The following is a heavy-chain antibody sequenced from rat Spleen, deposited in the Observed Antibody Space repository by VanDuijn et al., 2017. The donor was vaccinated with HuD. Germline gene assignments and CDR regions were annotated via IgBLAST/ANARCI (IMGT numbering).Heavy chain of an antibody. Sequence: EVQLVESDGGLVQPGRSLKLYPLKPCAASGFTFSDYNMAWVRQAPKKGLEWVATISYDGSSAYYRDSVKGRFTISRDNTKSTLYLQMDSLKSEDTATYYCARRETTEGLFDYWGQGVMVTVSS. J-gene: IGHJ2*01. CDR3: ARRETTEGLFDY. D-gene: IGHD1-11*01. V-gene: IGHV5-7*01. CDR2: ISYDGSSA. CDR1: GFTFSDYN.